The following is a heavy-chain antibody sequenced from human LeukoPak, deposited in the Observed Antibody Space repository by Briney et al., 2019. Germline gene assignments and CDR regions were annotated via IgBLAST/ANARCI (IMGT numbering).Heavy chain of an antibody. CDR2: IDQSGGRD. CDR1: GFTFSRFW. Sequence: PGGSLRLSCAASGFTFSRFWMNWVRQAPGRGLEWVANIDQSGGRDNDVDSVKGRFTISRDNVKNSLFLEMSSLRADDTAVYFCARDVEGGTFDIWGQGTTVTVSS. J-gene: IGHJ3*02. CDR3: ARDVEGGTFDI. V-gene: IGHV3-7*05. D-gene: IGHD3-16*01.